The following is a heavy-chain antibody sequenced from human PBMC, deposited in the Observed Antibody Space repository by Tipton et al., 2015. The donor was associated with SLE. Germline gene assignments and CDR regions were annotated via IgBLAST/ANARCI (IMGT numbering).Heavy chain of an antibody. D-gene: IGHD3-10*01. CDR1: GGSISSGSYY. V-gene: IGHV4-61*02. J-gene: IGHJ4*02. CDR3: ARMDRGSSPPWGAFAY. Sequence: TLSLTCTVSGGSISSGSYYWSWIRQPAGKGLEWIGRIYTSGSTNYNPSLKSRVTISVDTSKNQFSLKLSSVTAADTAVYYCARMDRGSSPPWGAFAYWGQGTLVTVSS. CDR2: IYTSGST.